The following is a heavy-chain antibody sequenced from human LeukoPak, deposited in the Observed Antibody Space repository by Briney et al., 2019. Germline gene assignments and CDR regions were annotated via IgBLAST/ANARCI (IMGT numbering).Heavy chain of an antibody. CDR1: GFTFSSYS. CDR3: AKDRIYGSFDY. D-gene: IGHD3-10*01. CDR2: ISSSSSYI. J-gene: IGHJ4*02. Sequence: SGGSLRLSCAASGFTFSSYSMNWVRQAPGKGLEWVSSISSSSSYIYYADSVKGRFTISRDNSKNTLYLQMNSLRAEDTAVYYCAKDRIYGSFDYWGQGTLVTVSS. V-gene: IGHV3-21*04.